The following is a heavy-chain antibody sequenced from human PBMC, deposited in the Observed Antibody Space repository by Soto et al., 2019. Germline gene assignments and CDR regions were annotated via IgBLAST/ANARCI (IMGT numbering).Heavy chain of an antibody. CDR3: ARGSWTLFDY. CDR1: GGSFSGYY. V-gene: IGHV4-34*01. D-gene: IGHD6-13*01. CDR2: INHSGST. Sequence: QVQLQQWGAGLLKPSETLSLTCAVYGGSFSGYYWSWIRQPPGKGLEWIGEINHSGSTNDNPSLKSRVTISVDTTKNQFSRKLSSVTAADTAVYYCARGSWTLFDYWGQGTLVTVSS. J-gene: IGHJ4*02.